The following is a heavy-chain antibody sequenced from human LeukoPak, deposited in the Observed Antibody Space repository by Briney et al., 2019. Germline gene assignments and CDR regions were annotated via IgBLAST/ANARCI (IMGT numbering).Heavy chain of an antibody. V-gene: IGHV1-46*01. CDR3: ARLQGYCSSTSCPDYYYYGMDV. D-gene: IGHD2-2*01. CDR2: INPSGGST. CDR1: GYTFTSYY. J-gene: IGHJ6*01. Sequence: ASVKVSCKASGYTFTSYYMHWVRQAPGQGLEWMGIINPSGGSTSYAQKFQGRVTMTRDTSTSTVYMELSSLRSEDTAVYYCARLQGYCSSTSCPDYYYYGMDVWGQGTTVTVS.